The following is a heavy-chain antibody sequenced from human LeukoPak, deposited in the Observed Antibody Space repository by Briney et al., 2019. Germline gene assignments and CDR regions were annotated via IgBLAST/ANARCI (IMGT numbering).Heavy chain of an antibody. CDR1: GFTFRSYA. J-gene: IGHJ4*02. CDR2: ISGGGGST. CDR3: AEVMTPYCSGTSCFIFDY. V-gene: IGHV3-23*01. Sequence: GGSLRLSCACSGFTFRSYAMSWVRQAPGKGLEWVSAISGGGGSTYYADSVKGRFTISRDNSKNTLYLQMNSLRAEDTAVYYCAEVMTPYCSGTSCFIFDYWGQGTLVTVSS. D-gene: IGHD2-2*01.